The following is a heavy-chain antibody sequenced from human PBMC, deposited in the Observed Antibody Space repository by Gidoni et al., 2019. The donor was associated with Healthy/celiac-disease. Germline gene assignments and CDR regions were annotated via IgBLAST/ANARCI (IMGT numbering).Heavy chain of an antibody. CDR2: IYYSGST. Sequence: QLQLQESGPGLVKPSETLSLTCTVSGGSISSSSYYWGWIRQPPGKGLEWIGSIYYSGSTYYNPSLKSRVTISVDTSKNQFSLKLSSVTAADTAVYYCARLTRLVGAPFWFDPWGQGTLVTVSS. J-gene: IGHJ5*02. CDR3: ARLTRLVGAPFWFDP. CDR1: GGSISSSSYY. V-gene: IGHV4-39*01. D-gene: IGHD1-26*01.